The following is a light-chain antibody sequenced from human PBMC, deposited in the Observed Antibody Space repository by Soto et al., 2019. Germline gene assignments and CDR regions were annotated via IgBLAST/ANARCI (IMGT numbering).Light chain of an antibody. J-gene: IGKJ1*01. CDR1: QSVISNY. V-gene: IGKV3-20*01. Sequence: EVVLTQSPGTVSLSPGERVTLSCRASQSVISNYLAWFQQRPGQAPRLLIYAASSRATGIPDRFSGSGSGTDFTLSISRLEPEDFSVYYCQQYGRSITWTFGQGTKVEIK. CDR2: AAS. CDR3: QQYGRSITWT.